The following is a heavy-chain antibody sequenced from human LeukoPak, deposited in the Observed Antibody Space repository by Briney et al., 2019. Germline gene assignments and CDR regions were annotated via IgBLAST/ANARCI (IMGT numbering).Heavy chain of an antibody. CDR1: GYTFTSYD. CDR3: ARGIVVVPAASWFDP. D-gene: IGHD2-2*01. CDR2: MNPNSGNT. Sequence: ASVKVSCKASGYTFTSYDINWVRQATGQGLEWMGWMNPNSGNTGYAQKFQGRVTMTRNTSISTAYMELSSLRSEDTAVYYCARGIVVVPAASWFDPWGQGTLVTVSS. V-gene: IGHV1-8*01. J-gene: IGHJ5*02.